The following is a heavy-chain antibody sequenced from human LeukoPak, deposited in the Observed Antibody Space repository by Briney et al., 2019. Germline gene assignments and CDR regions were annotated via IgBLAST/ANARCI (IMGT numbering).Heavy chain of an antibody. J-gene: IGHJ4*02. Sequence: SETLPLTCTVSGASLNGYYWRWIRQPPGKGLEWIGNVHYSLSSNYSPSLESRVTISLDTSKRQFSLKLTSVTSADTAVYYCACYKIVERNFDFWGQGTLVTVSS. CDR1: GASLNGYY. V-gene: IGHV4-59*01. D-gene: IGHD5-24*01. CDR3: ACYKIVERNFDF. CDR2: VHYSLSS.